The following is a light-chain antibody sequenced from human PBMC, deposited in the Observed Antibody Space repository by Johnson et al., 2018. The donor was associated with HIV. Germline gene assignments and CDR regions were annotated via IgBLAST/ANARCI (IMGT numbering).Light chain of an antibody. J-gene: IGLJ1*01. CDR2: DNN. Sequence: LTQPPSVSAAPGQKVTISCSGSSSNIGYNYVSWYQQLPGTAPKLLIYDNNKRPSGIPDRFSGSKSGTSATLGITGLQTGDEADYYCGTWDSSLSAYVFATATKVTVL. CDR1: SSNIGYNY. CDR3: GTWDSSLSAYV. V-gene: IGLV1-51*01.